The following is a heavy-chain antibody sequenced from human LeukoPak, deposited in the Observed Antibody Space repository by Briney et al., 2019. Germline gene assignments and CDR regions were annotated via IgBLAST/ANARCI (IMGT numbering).Heavy chain of an antibody. CDR2: IKQDGSEK. D-gene: IGHD6-13*01. V-gene: IGHV3-7*03. CDR3: AKDIIAAAGVPALPYGMDV. Sequence: PGGSLRLSCAASGFTFTNAWMSWVRQAPGKGLEWVANIKQDGSEKYYVDSVKGRFTISRDNAKNSLYLQMNSLRAEDTALYYCAKDIIAAAGVPALPYGMDVWGQGTTVTVSS. CDR1: GFTFTNAW. J-gene: IGHJ6*02.